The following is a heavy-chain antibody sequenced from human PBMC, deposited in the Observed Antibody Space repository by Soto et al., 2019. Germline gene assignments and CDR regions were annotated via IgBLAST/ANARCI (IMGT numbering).Heavy chain of an antibody. CDR1: GYSFTSYW. D-gene: IGHD2-15*01. Sequence: GESLKISCKGSGYSFTSYWIGWVRQMPGKGLEWMGIIYPGDSETKYSPSFQGQVTISADKSISTAYLQWSSLKASDTAMYYCARHPLGVVGATSGGEYYCYYMDVWGKGTRDSVSS. V-gene: IGHV5-51*01. J-gene: IGHJ6*03. CDR3: ARHPLGVVGATSGGEYYCYYMDV. CDR2: IYPGDSET.